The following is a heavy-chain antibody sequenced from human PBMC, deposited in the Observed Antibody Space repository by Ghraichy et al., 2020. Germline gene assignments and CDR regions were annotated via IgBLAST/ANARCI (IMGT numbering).Heavy chain of an antibody. V-gene: IGHV3-21*01. Sequence: GGSLRLSCAASGFALSSYSMNWVRQAPGKELEWISSTSSSTGNIYYGDSVKGRFTIVRDNVKNSLFLQMESLRPEDTAVYFCAREKRGFYYYAMDVWGQGTTVTVSS. CDR3: AREKRGFYYYAMDV. D-gene: IGHD5-12*01. CDR2: TSSSTGNI. J-gene: IGHJ6*02. CDR1: GFALSSYS.